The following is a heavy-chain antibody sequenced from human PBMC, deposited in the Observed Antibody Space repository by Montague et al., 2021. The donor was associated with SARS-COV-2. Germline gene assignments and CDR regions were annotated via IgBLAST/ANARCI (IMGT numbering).Heavy chain of an antibody. V-gene: IGHV4-59*13. CDR2: IYYSGST. D-gene: IGHD2-21*02. CDR3: AGVPYGDVDDVVTAGGNYGMDV. Sequence: SETLSLTCTVSGGSISSYYWSWIWQPPGEGLEWIGYIYYSGSTNYNPSLMSRVTISVDTTKNQLSLKLSSVTAAATAVDYCAGVPYGDVDDVVTAGGNYGMDVWGQGTTVTVSS. CDR1: GGSISSYY. J-gene: IGHJ6*02.